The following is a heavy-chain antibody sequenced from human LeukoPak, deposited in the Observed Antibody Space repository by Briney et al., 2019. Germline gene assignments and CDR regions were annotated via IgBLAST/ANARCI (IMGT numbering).Heavy chain of an antibody. Sequence: ASVKVSCKASGYTFTSYGISWVRQAPGQGLEWMGWISVYNGNTNYAQKLQGRVTMTTDTSTSTAYMELRSLRSDDTAVYYCASPYCSGGTCYAHGAFDIWGQGTMVTVSS. D-gene: IGHD2-15*01. V-gene: IGHV1-18*01. CDR3: ASPYCSGGTCYAHGAFDI. J-gene: IGHJ3*02. CDR1: GYTFTSYG. CDR2: ISVYNGNT.